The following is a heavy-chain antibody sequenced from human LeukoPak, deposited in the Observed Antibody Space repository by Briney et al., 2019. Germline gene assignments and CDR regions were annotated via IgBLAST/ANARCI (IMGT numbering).Heavy chain of an antibody. CDR3: ARHDSFIPF. D-gene: IGHD5-18*01. V-gene: IGHV3-23*01. J-gene: IGHJ4*02. CDR2: ISDSGRST. Sequence: GGSLRLSCAASGFTFSDYAMSWVRQAPGKGLEWVSGISDSGRSTYYTDSVRGRCTISRDIPKNMVYLQLNNLRAEDTALYFCARHDSFIPFWGQGTLVSVSS. CDR1: GFTFSDYA.